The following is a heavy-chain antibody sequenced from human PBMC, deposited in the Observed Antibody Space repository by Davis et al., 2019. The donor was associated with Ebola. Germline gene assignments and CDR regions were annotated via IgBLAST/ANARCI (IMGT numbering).Heavy chain of an antibody. CDR2: IRSKANSYAT. D-gene: IGHD3-3*01. CDR1: GFTFSGSA. CDR3: TTGEYYDFWSGSTFDY. Sequence: GESLKISCAASGFTFSGSAMHWVRQASGKGLEWVGRIRSKANSYATANAASVKGRFTISRDDSKNTAYLQMNSLKTEDTAVYYCTTGEYYDFWSGSTFDYWGQGTLVTVSS. J-gene: IGHJ4*02. V-gene: IGHV3-73*01.